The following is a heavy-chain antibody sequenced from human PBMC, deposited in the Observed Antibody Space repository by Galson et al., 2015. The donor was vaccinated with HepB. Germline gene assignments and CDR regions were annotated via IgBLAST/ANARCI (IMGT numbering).Heavy chain of an antibody. J-gene: IGHJ4*02. D-gene: IGHD6-13*01. Sequence: SLRLSCAASGFTFSSYAMSWVRQAPGKGLEWVSAISGSGGSTYYADSVKGRFTISRDNSKNTLYLQMNSLRAEDTAVYYCAKAYISVAAAGTEGYYFDYWGQGTLVTVSS. CDR2: ISGSGGST. CDR1: GFTFSSYA. CDR3: AKAYISVAAAGTEGYYFDY. V-gene: IGHV3-23*01.